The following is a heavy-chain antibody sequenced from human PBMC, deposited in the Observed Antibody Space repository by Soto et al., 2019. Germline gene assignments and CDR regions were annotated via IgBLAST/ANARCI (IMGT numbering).Heavy chain of an antibody. CDR3: VKDRYVDY. CDR2: ISSEGAST. CDR1: GFTFSSYA. V-gene: IGHV3-64D*06. Sequence: GGSLRLSCSVSGFTFSSYAMHWVRQAPGKGLEYVGSISSEGASTYYPDSVKGRFIISRDNSKNTLYLQMSSLRGEDTAVYYCVKDRYVDYWGQGILVTVSS. J-gene: IGHJ4*02.